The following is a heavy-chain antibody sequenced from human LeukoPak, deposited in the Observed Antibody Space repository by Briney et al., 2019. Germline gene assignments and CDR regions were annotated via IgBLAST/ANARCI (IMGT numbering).Heavy chain of an antibody. CDR3: AKEMEKRAGILDV. V-gene: IGHV3-30*18. J-gene: IGHJ6*02. CDR1: GFTFSSYG. Sequence: GRSLRLSCAASGFTFSSYGMHWVRQAPGKGLEWVAVITYDGSKNFYADSVKGRFTISRDNSKNTLYLQMNSLRAEDTAVYYCAKEMEKRAGILDVWGQGTTVTVSS. CDR2: ITYDGSKN. D-gene: IGHD6-13*01.